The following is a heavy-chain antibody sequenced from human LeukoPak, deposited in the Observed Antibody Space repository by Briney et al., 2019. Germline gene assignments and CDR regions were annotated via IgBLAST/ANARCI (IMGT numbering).Heavy chain of an antibody. V-gene: IGHV1-8*01. CDR3: AKPTGYSSTGADY. D-gene: IGHD6-13*01. CDR2: MNPNSGNT. Sequence: ASVKVSCKASGYTFTSYDINWVRQATGQGLEWMGWMNPNSGNTGYAQKFQGRVTMTRDTSTSTVYMELSSLRSEDTAVYYCAKPTGYSSTGADYWGQGTLVTVSS. CDR1: GYTFTSYD. J-gene: IGHJ4*02.